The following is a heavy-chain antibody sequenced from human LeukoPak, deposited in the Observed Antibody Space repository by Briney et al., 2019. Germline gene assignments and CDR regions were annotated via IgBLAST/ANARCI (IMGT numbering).Heavy chain of an antibody. CDR2: ISASGDST. J-gene: IGHJ4*02. Sequence: QPGGSLRPSCAASGFTFTTYPMTWVRQAPGKGLQWVSTISASGDSTYYADSVKGRFTISRDSSKNTLYLQMNSLRAEDSAVYYCAKYMSGSNYNFDNWGQGTLVTVSA. D-gene: IGHD1-26*01. CDR3: AKYMSGSNYNFDN. CDR1: GFTFTTYP. V-gene: IGHV3-23*01.